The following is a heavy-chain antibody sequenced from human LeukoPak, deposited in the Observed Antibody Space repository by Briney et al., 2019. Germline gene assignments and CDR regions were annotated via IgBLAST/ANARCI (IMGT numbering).Heavy chain of an antibody. D-gene: IGHD2-2*01. CDR2: IWYDGSNK. V-gene: IGHV3-33*01. CDR1: GFTFSSYG. J-gene: IGHJ4*02. CDR3: ARDANPRYCSSTSCYEPAIGVDY. Sequence: PGGTLSLSCAASGFTFSSYGMHWVRQAPGKGLEWVAVIWYDGSNKYYADSVKGRFTISRDNSKNTLYLQMNSLRAEDTAVYYCARDANPRYCSSTSCYEPAIGVDYWGQGTLVTVSS.